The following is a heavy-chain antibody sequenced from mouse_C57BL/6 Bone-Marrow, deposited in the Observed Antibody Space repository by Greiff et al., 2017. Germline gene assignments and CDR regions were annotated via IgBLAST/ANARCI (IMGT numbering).Heavy chain of an antibody. CDR1: GYTFTDYY. CDR3: ARLTVLLWLRRRGYDFDY. V-gene: IGHV1-75*01. J-gene: IGHJ2*01. CDR2: IFPGSGST. Sequence: QVQLQQSGPELVKPGASVKISCKASGYTFTDYYINWVKQRPGQGLEWIGWIFPGSGSTYYNEKFKGKATLTVDKSSSTAYMLLSSLTSEDSAVYFCARLTVLLWLRRRGYDFDYWGQGTTLTVSS. D-gene: IGHD2-2*01.